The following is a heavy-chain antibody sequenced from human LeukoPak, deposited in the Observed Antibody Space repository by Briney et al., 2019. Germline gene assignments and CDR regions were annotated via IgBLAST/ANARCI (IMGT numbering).Heavy chain of an antibody. CDR1: GFTLSSHW. CDR2: INQDASAK. Sequence: GGSLRLSCAASGFTLSSHWMTWVRQAPGKGLEWVANINQDASAKYYVASVRGRFTISRDNAKNPIYLQMNSLRVDDTAVYYCARWDIRGTAHQLDYWGQGTLVTVSS. J-gene: IGHJ4*02. D-gene: IGHD5-12*01. CDR3: ARWDIRGTAHQLDY. V-gene: IGHV3-7*01.